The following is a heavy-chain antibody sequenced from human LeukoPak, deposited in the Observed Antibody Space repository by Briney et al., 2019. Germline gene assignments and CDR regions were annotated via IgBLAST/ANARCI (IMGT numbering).Heavy chain of an antibody. J-gene: IGHJ3*02. V-gene: IGHV4-59*08. CDR1: GGSISSYY. Sequence: XETLSXXXTVSGGSISSYYWSWIRQPPGKGLEWIGYIYYSGSTNYNPSLKSRVTISVDTSKNQFSLKLSSVTAADTAVYYCARRLVAAIHDAFDIWGQGTMVTVSS. D-gene: IGHD2-15*01. CDR3: ARRLVAAIHDAFDI. CDR2: IYYSGST.